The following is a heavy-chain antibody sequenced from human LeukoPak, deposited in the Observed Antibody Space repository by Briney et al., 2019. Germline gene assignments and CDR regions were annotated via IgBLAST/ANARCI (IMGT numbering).Heavy chain of an antibody. CDR2: THDSGNS. Sequence: PSETLSLTCTVSGGSITNNYWAWIRQPPGMGLEWIGYTHDSGNSNYNPSLRSRVTISIDTSKNQFSLKLTSVTAADTAVYYCARDRSAAPADYWGQGTLVTVSS. V-gene: IGHV4-59*13. CDR1: GGSITNNY. CDR3: ARDRSAAPADY. D-gene: IGHD6-13*01. J-gene: IGHJ4*02.